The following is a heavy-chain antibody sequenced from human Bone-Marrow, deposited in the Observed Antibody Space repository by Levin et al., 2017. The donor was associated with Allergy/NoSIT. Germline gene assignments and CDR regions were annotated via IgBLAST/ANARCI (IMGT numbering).Heavy chain of an antibody. Sequence: GGSLRLSCAASGFTFSSYWMSWVRQAPGKGLEWVANIKQDGSEKYYVDSVKGRFTISRDNAKNSLYLQMNSLRAEDTAVYYCATLLSIAAGGYFDYWGQGTLVTVSS. CDR3: ATLLSIAAGGYFDY. J-gene: IGHJ4*02. CDR2: IKQDGSEK. CDR1: GFTFSSYW. V-gene: IGHV3-7*01. D-gene: IGHD6-13*01.